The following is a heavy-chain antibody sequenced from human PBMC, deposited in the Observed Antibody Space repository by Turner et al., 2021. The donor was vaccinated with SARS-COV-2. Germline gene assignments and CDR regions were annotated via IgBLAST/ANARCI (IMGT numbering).Heavy chain of an antibody. CDR3: ARGGGYSYGALDY. V-gene: IGHV4-34*01. Sequence: QVQLQQWGAGLLKPSETLSLTCAVYGGSFSGYYWSWIRRPPGKGLEWIGEINHSGSTNYNPSLKSRVTISVDTSKNQFSLNLSSVTAADTAVYYCARGGGYSYGALDYWGQGTLVTVSS. D-gene: IGHD5-18*01. CDR1: GGSFSGYY. J-gene: IGHJ4*02. CDR2: INHSGST.